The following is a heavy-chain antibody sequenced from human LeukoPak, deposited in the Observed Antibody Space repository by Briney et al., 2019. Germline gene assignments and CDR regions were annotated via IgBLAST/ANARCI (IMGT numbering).Heavy chain of an antibody. CDR2: ISRTSSDI. V-gene: IGHV3-21*01. CDR3: ARDLPAAVD. D-gene: IGHD2-2*01. J-gene: IGHJ4*02. Sequence: GGSLRLSCAASGFSFSSYSMSWVRQAPGKGLEWVSFISRTSSDIYHADSVKGRFTISRDNAKNSLYLQMSSLRAEDTAVYYCARDLPAAVDWGQGTLVTVSS. CDR1: GFSFSSYS.